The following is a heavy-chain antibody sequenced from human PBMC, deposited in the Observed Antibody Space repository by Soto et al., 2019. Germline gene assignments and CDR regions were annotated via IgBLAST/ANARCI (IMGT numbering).Heavy chain of an antibody. V-gene: IGHV1-18*01. CDR1: GYTFTSYG. J-gene: IGHJ6*02. CDR2: ISAYNGNT. Sequence: QVQVVQSGAEVKKPGASVKVSCKASGYTFTSYGFSWVRQAPGQGLEWMGWISAYNGNTNYAQKLQGRVTMTTDTSTSTAYMELRSLRSDDTAVYFCARAAMGYCRGVSCPLGMDVWGQGTTVTVSS. CDR3: ARAAMGYCRGVSCPLGMDV. D-gene: IGHD2-15*01.